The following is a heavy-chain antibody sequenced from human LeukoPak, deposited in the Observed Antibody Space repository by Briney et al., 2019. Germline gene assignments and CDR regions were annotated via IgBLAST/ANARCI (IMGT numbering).Heavy chain of an antibody. Sequence: ASVKVSCKASGYTFTGYYMHWVRQAPGQGLEWMGWINPNSGGTNYAQKFQGWVTMTRDTSISTAYMELSRLRSDDTAVYYCARDSSYCSSTSCYTTGEGFDYWGQGTLVTVSS. V-gene: IGHV1-2*04. D-gene: IGHD2-2*02. J-gene: IGHJ4*02. CDR3: ARDSSYCSSTSCYTTGEGFDY. CDR1: GYTFTGYY. CDR2: INPNSGGT.